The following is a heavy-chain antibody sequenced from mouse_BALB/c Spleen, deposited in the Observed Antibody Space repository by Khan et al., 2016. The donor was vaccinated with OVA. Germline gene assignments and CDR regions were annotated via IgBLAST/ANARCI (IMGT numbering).Heavy chain of an antibody. CDR3: ARSVTITTVVATDFDY. CDR2: ISYSGRT. V-gene: IGHV3-2*02. D-gene: IGHD1-1*01. CDR1: GYSITSDYA. Sequence: EVKLEESGPGLVKPSQSLSLTCTVTGYSITSDYAWNWIRQFPGNKLEWVGYISYSGRTSYNPSLKSRISITRDTSKNQFFLQLSSVTTEDTATXYCARSVTITTVVATDFDYWGQGTTLTVSS. J-gene: IGHJ2*01.